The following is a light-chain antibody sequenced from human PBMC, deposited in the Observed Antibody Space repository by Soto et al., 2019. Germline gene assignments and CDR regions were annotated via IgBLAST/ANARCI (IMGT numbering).Light chain of an antibody. CDR3: AAWDDNVWL. V-gene: IGLV1-44*01. J-gene: IGLJ3*02. CDR2: NNH. CDR1: TSNIGTNT. Sequence: QSVLTQPPSASGTPGQRVTISCSGTTSNIGTNTVRWYQQVPGTAPKVLIYNNHERPSGVPDRFSGSKSGTSASLAISGLQYDDEADYYCAAWDDNVWLFGGGTKLTVL.